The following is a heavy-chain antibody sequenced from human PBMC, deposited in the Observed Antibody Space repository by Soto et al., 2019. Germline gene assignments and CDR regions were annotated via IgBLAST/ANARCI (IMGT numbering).Heavy chain of an antibody. Sequence: PSETLSLTCAVYGGSFSGYYWSWIRQPPGKGLEWIGEINHSGSTNYNPSLKSRVTISVDTSKNQFSLKLSSVTAADTAVYYCAREEHFVVVSDVHAFFLLPHWAQGTLVLGSA. CDR3: AREEHFVVVSDVHAFFLLPH. CDR2: INHSGST. V-gene: IGHV4-34*01. D-gene: IGHD2-21*01. J-gene: IGHJ1*01. CDR1: GGSFSGYY.